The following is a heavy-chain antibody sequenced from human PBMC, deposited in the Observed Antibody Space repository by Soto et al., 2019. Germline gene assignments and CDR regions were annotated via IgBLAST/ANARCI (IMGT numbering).Heavy chain of an antibody. J-gene: IGHJ4*02. Sequence: QVQLVQSGAEVKEPGASVKVSCKASGYTFTSYGLNWVRQAPGQGLEWMGWISAYNGNTNYAQKFQGRVTMTTATSTSTASMELRSLRSADTAVYYCARSGSSGYSLGYWGQGTLVTVSA. CDR3: ARSGSSGYSLGY. CDR1: GYTFTSYG. V-gene: IGHV1-18*01. CDR2: ISAYNGNT. D-gene: IGHD3-22*01.